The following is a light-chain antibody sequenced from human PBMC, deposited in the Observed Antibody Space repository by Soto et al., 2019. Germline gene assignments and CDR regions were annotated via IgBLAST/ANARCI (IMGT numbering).Light chain of an antibody. J-gene: IGLJ1*01. V-gene: IGLV2-23*01. CDR3: CSYAGSSTYV. CDR1: SSDVGSYNL. CDR2: EGS. Sequence: QSVLPQPASVSGSPGQSITISCTGTSSDVGSYNLVSWYQQHPGKAPKLMIYEGSKRPSGVPNRFSGSKSGNTASLTISGLQAEDEADYYCCSYAGSSTYVFGTGTKVTVL.